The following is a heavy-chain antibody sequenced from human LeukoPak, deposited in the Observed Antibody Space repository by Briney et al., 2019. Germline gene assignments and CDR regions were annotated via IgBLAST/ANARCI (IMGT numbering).Heavy chain of an antibody. Sequence: GGSLRLSCATSGFPFSTYDMHWVRQAPGKGLEWVSAFGSAGDTYYPGAVKGRFTISRDYAKNSLFLQMNSLRAGDTAVYFCVRGALPGDNWYFDLWGRGTLVTVSS. CDR1: GFPFSTYD. CDR2: FGSAGDT. J-gene: IGHJ2*01. CDR3: VRGALPGDNWYFDL. V-gene: IGHV3-13*01.